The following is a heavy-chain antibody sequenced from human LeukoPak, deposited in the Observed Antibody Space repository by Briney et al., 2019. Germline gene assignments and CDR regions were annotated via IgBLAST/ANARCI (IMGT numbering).Heavy chain of an antibody. V-gene: IGHV4-39*01. Sequence: SETLSLTCNVSGGSIGGHTFYWDWIRQPPGKGLEWIAAIYYNGNTFYNPSLKSRVAISIDMSKSQFSLHLSSVTAADTAIYYCARLTALAGHRGAFDIWGPGTMVTVSS. CDR1: GGSIGGHTFY. J-gene: IGHJ3*02. D-gene: IGHD6-19*01. CDR3: ARLTALAGHRGAFDI. CDR2: IYYNGNT.